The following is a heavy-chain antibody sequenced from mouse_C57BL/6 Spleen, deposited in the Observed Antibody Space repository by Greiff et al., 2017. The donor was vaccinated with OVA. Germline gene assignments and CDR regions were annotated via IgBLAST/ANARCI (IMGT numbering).Heavy chain of an antibody. Sequence: DVQLQESGPGMVKPSQSLSLTCTVTGYSITSGYDWHWIRHFPGNKLEWMGYISYSGSTNYNPSLKSRISITHDTSKNHFFLKLNSVTTEDTATYYCARNSNGLFDYWGQGTTLTVSS. CDR3: ARNSNGLFDY. V-gene: IGHV3-1*01. D-gene: IGHD2-5*01. CDR2: ISYSGST. CDR1: GYSITSGYD. J-gene: IGHJ2*01.